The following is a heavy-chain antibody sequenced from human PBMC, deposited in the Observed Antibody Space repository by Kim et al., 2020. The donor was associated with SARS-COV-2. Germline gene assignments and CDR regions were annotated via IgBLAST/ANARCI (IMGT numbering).Heavy chain of an antibody. V-gene: IGHV5-51*01. J-gene: IGHJ4*02. Sequence: PSFQGQVTISADKSISTAYLQWSSLKASDTAMYYCARLGPQVATISGFDYWGQGTLVTVSS. CDR3: ARLGPQVATISGFDY. D-gene: IGHD5-12*01.